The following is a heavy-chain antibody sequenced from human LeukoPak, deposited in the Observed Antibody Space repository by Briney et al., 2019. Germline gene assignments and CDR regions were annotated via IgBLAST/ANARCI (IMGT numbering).Heavy chain of an antibody. J-gene: IGHJ4*02. CDR3: ARSRFSSYYDILTGYFDY. Sequence: QTGGSLRLSCAASGFTFSTYGMHWVRQAPGKGLEWVAFIRYDESNKYYADSVKGRFTISRDSAKNSLYLQMNSLRAEDTAVYYCARSRFSSYYDILTGYFDYWGQGTLVTVSS. CDR2: IRYDESNK. CDR1: GFTFSTYG. V-gene: IGHV3-30*02. D-gene: IGHD3-9*01.